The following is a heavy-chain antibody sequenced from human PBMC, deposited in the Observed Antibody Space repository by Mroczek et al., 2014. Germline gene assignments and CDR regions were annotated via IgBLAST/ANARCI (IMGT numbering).Heavy chain of an antibody. Sequence: QVQLQESGPGLVKPSETLSLTCTVSGGSISSSSYYWGWIRQPPGKGLEWIGSIYYSGSTYYNPSLKSRVTISVDTSKNQFSLKLSSVTAADTAVYYCAGHSWGIQLWFDPWGQGTLVTVSS. D-gene: IGHD5-18*01. CDR1: GGSISSSSYY. CDR2: IYYSGST. V-gene: IGHV4-39*01. J-gene: IGHJ5*02. CDR3: AGHSWGIQLWFDP.